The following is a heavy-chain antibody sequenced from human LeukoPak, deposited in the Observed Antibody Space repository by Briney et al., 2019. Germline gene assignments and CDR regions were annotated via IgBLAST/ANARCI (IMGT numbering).Heavy chain of an antibody. Sequence: GGSLRLSCAASGFTFSSYAMHWVRQAPGKGLEYVSAISSNGGSTYYANSVKGRFTISRDNSKNTLYLQMGSLRAEDMAVYYCARVGATTLTYDYWGQGTLVTVSS. CDR3: ARVGATTLTYDY. V-gene: IGHV3-64*01. J-gene: IGHJ4*02. CDR1: GFTFSSYA. D-gene: IGHD1-26*01. CDR2: ISSNGGST.